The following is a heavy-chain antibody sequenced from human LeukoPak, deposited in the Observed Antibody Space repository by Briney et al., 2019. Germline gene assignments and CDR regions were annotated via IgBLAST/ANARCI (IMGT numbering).Heavy chain of an antibody. CDR2: IYPGDSDT. Sequence: GESLKISCKGSGYSFTSYWIGGVRQMPGKGLEWMGIIYPGDSDTRYSPSFQGQVTISADKSISTAYLQWSSLKASDTAMYYCARRVSSKLDAPYYYYYGMDVWGQGTTVTVSS. D-gene: IGHD1-1*01. CDR3: ARRVSSKLDAPYYYYYGMDV. CDR1: GYSFTSYW. J-gene: IGHJ6*02. V-gene: IGHV5-51*01.